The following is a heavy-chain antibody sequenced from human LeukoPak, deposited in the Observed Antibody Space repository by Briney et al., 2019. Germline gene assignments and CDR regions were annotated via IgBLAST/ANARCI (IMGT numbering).Heavy chain of an antibody. CDR3: ARDGYSYGYAIIDY. D-gene: IGHD5-18*01. CDR2: ISAYNGNT. CDR1: GYTFVTYG. J-gene: IGHJ4*02. V-gene: IGHV1-18*01. Sequence: ASVKVSCKDSGYTFVTYGISWVRQAPGQGLEWMGWISAYNGNTNYAQKVQGRVTMTTDTSTSTAYMELRSLKSDDTAVYYCARDGYSYGYAIIDYWGQGTLVTVSS.